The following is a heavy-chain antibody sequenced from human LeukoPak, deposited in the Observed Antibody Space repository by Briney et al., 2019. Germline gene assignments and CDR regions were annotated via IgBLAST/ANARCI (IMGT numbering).Heavy chain of an antibody. CDR2: IYYSGRP. CDR3: ARAMASGGLWYFDY. J-gene: IGHJ4*02. V-gene: IGHV4-59*01. Sequence: SQTLSPTRTVAGGSITSYYSSWVRQPPGGWRGWNGYIYYSGRPTSHPPLKSRVTISVDTSKNQFSRKLSSVTAADTAVYYCARAMASGGLWYFDYWGQGTLVTVSS. CDR1: GGSITSYY. D-gene: IGHD5-24*01.